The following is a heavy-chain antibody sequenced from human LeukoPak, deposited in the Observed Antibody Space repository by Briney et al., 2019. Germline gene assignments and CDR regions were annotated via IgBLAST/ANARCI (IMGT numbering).Heavy chain of an antibody. D-gene: IGHD3-22*01. Sequence: SQTLSLTCTVSGGSISSGDYYWSWIRQHPGKGLEWIGYIYYSGSTYYNPSLKSRVTISVDTSKNQFSLKLSSVTAADTAVYYCARTYYDSSGYPGLGFDYWGQGTLVTVSS. CDR1: GGSISSGDYY. V-gene: IGHV4-31*03. J-gene: IGHJ4*02. CDR2: IYYSGST. CDR3: ARTYYDSSGYPGLGFDY.